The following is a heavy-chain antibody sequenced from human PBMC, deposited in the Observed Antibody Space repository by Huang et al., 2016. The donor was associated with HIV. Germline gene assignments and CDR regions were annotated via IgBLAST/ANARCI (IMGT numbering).Heavy chain of an antibody. CDR1: GYTFTSYG. Sequence: QVQLVQSGAEVKKPGASVKVSCKASGYTFTSYGISWVRQAPGKGLEWMGWMSAYNGNTNYAQKLQGRVNMTTDTSTSTAYMELRSLRSDDTAVYYCARGRDIVVVPAALPPYFDYWGQGTLVTVSS. J-gene: IGHJ4*02. D-gene: IGHD2-2*02. V-gene: IGHV1-18*04. CDR3: ARGRDIVVVPAALPPYFDY. CDR2: MSAYNGNT.